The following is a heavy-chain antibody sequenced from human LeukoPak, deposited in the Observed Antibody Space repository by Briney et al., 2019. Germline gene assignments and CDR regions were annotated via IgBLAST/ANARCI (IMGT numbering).Heavy chain of an antibody. Sequence: SETLSLTCTVSGGSISSYYWSWIRQPPGKGLEWIGYIYYSGSTNYNPCLKSRVTISVDTSKNQFSLKLSSVTAADTAVYYCARDLGRYGDYPPGNGMDVGGQGTTVTVSS. CDR1: GGSISSYY. D-gene: IGHD4-17*01. J-gene: IGHJ6*02. CDR2: IYYSGST. V-gene: IGHV4-59*01. CDR3: ARDLGRYGDYPPGNGMDV.